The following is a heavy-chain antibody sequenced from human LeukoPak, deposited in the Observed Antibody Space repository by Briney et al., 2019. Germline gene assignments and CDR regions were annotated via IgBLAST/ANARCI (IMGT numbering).Heavy chain of an antibody. CDR2: IYYSGST. Sequence: PSETLSLTCTVSGGSISSGDYYWSWIRQPPGKGLEWIGYIYYSGSTYYNPSLKSRVTISVDTSKNQFSLKLSSVTAADTAVYYCARAPYCSSTSCYIGHYYYYMDVWGTGTTVTVSS. CDR3: ARAPYCSSTSCYIGHYYYYMDV. CDR1: GGSISSGDYY. J-gene: IGHJ6*03. V-gene: IGHV4-30-4*08. D-gene: IGHD2-2*02.